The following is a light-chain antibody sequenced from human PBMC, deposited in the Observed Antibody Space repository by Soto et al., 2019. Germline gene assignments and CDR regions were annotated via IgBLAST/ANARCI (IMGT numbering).Light chain of an antibody. CDR3: QKYNSAPFT. CDR1: QGISNY. V-gene: IGKV1-27*01. Sequence: DIQMTQSPSSLSASVGDRVAITCRASQGISNYLAWYQQKPGKVPKLLIYAASTLQSGVPYRFSGSGSGTDFPLTISSLLSEDVATYYCQKYNSAPFTFGPGTKVDIK. CDR2: AAS. J-gene: IGKJ3*01.